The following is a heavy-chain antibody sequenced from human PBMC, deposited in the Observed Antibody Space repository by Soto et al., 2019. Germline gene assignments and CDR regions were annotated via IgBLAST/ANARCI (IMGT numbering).Heavy chain of an antibody. CDR2: INPNSGGT. D-gene: IGHD3-10*01. V-gene: IGHV1-2*04. Sequence: ASVKVSCKASGYTFTGYYMHWVRQAPGQGLEWMGWINPNSGGTNYAQKFQGWVTMTRDTSISTAYMELSRLRSDDTAVYYCARDPYYGSGSWTLFDYWAQGTLVTVSS. CDR3: ARDPYYGSGSWTLFDY. CDR1: GYTFTGYY. J-gene: IGHJ4*02.